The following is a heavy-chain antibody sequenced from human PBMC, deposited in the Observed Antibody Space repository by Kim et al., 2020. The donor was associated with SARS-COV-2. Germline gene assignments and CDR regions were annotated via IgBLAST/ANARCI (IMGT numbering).Heavy chain of an antibody. CDR3: ARDFLPSYDIFNNWFDP. CDR1: GFTFSSYG. Sequence: GGSLRLSCAASGFTFSSYGMHWVRQAPGKGLEWVAVIWYDGSNKYYADSVKGRFTISRDNSKNTLYLQMNSLRAEDTAVYYCARDFLPSYDIFNNWFDPWGQGTLVTVSS. V-gene: IGHV3-33*01. CDR2: IWYDGSNK. D-gene: IGHD3-9*01. J-gene: IGHJ5*02.